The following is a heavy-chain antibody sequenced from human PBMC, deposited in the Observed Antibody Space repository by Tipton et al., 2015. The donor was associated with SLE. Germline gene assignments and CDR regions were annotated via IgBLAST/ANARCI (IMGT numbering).Heavy chain of an antibody. CDR3: ARGGGIRFLEWDYYYMDV. CDR2: IDYSGST. J-gene: IGHJ6*03. Sequence: TLSLTCTVSGGSIRLYYWSWIRQPPGEGLEWIGYIDYSGSTNYNPSLKSRVTISVDTSKNQFSLKLSSVTAADTAVYYCARGGGIRFLEWDYYYMDVWGKGTTVTVSS. V-gene: IGHV4-59*01. CDR1: GGSIRLYY. D-gene: IGHD3-3*01.